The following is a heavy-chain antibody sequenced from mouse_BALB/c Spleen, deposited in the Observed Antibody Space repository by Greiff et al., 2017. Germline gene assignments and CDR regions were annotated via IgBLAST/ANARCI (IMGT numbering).Heavy chain of an antibody. J-gene: IGHJ1*01. CDR3: ARSGDYDWYFDV. V-gene: IGHV5-9*03. CDR1: GFTFSSYT. CDR2: ISSGGGNT. D-gene: IGHD2-4*01. Sequence: DVHLVESGGGLVKPGGSLKLSCAASGFTFSSYTMSWVRQTPEKRLEWVATISSGGGNTYYPDSVKGRFTISRDNAKNNLYLQMSSLRSEDTALYYCARSGDYDWYFDVWGAGTTVTVSS.